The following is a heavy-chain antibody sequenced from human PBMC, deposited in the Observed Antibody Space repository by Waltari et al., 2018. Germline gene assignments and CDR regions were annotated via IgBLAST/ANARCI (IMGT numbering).Heavy chain of an antibody. CDR3: ATLGGYCTNGVCYNWFDP. CDR1: GGSFSGYY. D-gene: IGHD2-8*01. Sequence: QVQLQQWGAGLLKPSETLSLTCAVYGGSFSGYYWSWIRQPPGKGLEWIGEINHSGSTNYNPSLKSRGTISVDTSKNQFSLKLSSVTAADTAVYYCATLGGYCTNGVCYNWFDPWGQGTLVTVSS. J-gene: IGHJ5*02. V-gene: IGHV4-34*01. CDR2: INHSGST.